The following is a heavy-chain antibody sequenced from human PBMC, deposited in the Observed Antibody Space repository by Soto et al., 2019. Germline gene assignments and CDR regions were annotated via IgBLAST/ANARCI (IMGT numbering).Heavy chain of an antibody. CDR2: IYYSGST. Sequence: LETLSLTCTVSGGSINSYDGRWIRQPPGKRLEWIGYIYYSGSTNYNPSLKSRVTMSVDTSKNQFSLQLTSVTAADTAVYYCARDFPGSSFFDHWGQGTLVTVSS. J-gene: IGHJ4*02. V-gene: IGHV4-59*01. CDR1: GGSINSYD. D-gene: IGHD6-19*01. CDR3: ARDFPGSSFFDH.